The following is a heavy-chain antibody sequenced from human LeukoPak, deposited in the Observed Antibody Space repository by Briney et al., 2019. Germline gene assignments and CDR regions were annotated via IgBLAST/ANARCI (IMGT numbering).Heavy chain of an antibody. CDR3: ARGAWYGYNFDY. J-gene: IGHJ4*02. CDR1: GGSISSGSYY. D-gene: IGHD5-18*01. Sequence: PSETLSLTCTVSGGSISSGSYYWTWVRQPAGKGLEWIGRIYTSGSTNYNPSLKSRVTISVDTSKNQFSLKLNSVTAADTAVYYCARGAWYGYNFDYWGQGTLVIVSS. V-gene: IGHV4-61*02. CDR2: IYTSGST.